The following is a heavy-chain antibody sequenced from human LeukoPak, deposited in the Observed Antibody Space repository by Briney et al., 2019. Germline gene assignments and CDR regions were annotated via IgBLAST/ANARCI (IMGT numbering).Heavy chain of an antibody. CDR3: ARGLAHYDFWSDYFPPYYYYMDV. J-gene: IGHJ6*03. Sequence: ASVKVSCKASGYTFTGYYMHWVRQAPGQGLEWIGWVNPNSGGTNYAQKFQGRVTMTRDTSISTAYMELSRLRSDDTAVYYCARGLAHYDFWSDYFPPYYYYMDVWGTGTTVTVSS. V-gene: IGHV1-2*02. D-gene: IGHD3-3*01. CDR2: VNPNSGGT. CDR1: GYTFTGYY.